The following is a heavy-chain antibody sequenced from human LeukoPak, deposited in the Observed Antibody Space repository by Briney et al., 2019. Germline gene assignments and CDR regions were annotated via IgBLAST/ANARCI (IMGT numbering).Heavy chain of an antibody. J-gene: IGHJ6*02. V-gene: IGHV3-21*01. D-gene: IGHD3-22*01. CDR3: ARTPRETSYYYDSSGYSDYYYYGMDV. CDR1: GFTLSSYT. Sequence: PGGSLRLSCAASGFTLSSYTMTWVRKAPGKGLEWVSSISSSSSYTYYAASVKGRFTISRDNAKNSLYLQMNSLRAEDTAVYYCARTPRETSYYYDSSGYSDYYYYGMDVWGQGTTVTVSS. CDR2: ISSSSSYT.